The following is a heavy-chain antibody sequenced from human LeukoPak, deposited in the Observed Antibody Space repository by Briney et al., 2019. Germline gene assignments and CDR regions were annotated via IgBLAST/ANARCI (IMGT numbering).Heavy chain of an antibody. CDR3: ARFLRGYGDYDYFDY. Sequence: GESRKSSFKGSGYGFTSYWIGGVRPVPGKGGGWMGIIYPGDSDTRYSPSFQGQVTISADKSINTAYLQWSSLKASDTAMYYCARFLRGYGDYDYFDYWGQGTLVTVSS. CDR1: GYGFTSYW. D-gene: IGHD4-17*01. CDR2: IYPGDSDT. J-gene: IGHJ4*02. V-gene: IGHV5-51*01.